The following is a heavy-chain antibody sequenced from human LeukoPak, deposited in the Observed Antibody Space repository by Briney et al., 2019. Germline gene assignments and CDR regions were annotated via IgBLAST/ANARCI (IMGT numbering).Heavy chain of an antibody. CDR2: ISGSGGST. V-gene: IGHV3-23*01. CDR3: AKDGEGDGYNYYFDY. J-gene: IGHJ4*02. D-gene: IGHD5-24*01. Sequence: EGSLRLSCAASGFTFSSYVMSWVRQAPGKGLEWVSAISGSGGSTYYADSVKGRFTISRDNSKNTLYLQMNSLRAEDTAVYYCAKDGEGDGYNYYFDYWGQGTLVTVSS. CDR1: GFTFSSYV.